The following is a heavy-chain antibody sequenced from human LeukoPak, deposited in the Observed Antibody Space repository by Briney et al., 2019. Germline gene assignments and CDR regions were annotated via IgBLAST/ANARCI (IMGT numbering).Heavy chain of an antibody. D-gene: IGHD3-10*01. J-gene: IGHJ4*02. Sequence: PGGSLRLSCAASGSTFSSYGMHWVRQAPGKGLEWVAVIWYDGSNKYYADSVKGRFTISRDNSKNTLYLQMNSLRAEDTAVYYCAKDRSRFLGSRGLDCWGQGTLVTVSS. CDR1: GSTFSSYG. CDR2: IWYDGSNK. CDR3: AKDRSRFLGSRGLDC. V-gene: IGHV3-33*06.